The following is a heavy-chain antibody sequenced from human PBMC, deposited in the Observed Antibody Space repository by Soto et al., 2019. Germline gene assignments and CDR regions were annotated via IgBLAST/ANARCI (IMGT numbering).Heavy chain of an antibody. CDR1: GGTFNSYA. Sequence: QVQLVQSGAEVKKPGSSVKVSCKASGGTFNSYAISWVRQAPGQGLEWMGGIIPIFGTANYAQKCQGRVTITADESTRTAYMELSSLRSEDTAVYYCARGGYCSGGSCYPHWYFDLWGRGTLVTVSS. V-gene: IGHV1-69*12. J-gene: IGHJ2*01. D-gene: IGHD2-15*01. CDR3: ARGGYCSGGSCYPHWYFDL. CDR2: IIPIFGTA.